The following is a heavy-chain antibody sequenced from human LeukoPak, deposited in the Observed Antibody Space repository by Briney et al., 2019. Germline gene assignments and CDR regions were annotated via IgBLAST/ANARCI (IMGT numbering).Heavy chain of an antibody. CDR1: RYTFTGYY. CDR3: ARDRVPHYYGSGSDAFDI. J-gene: IGHJ3*02. D-gene: IGHD3-10*01. V-gene: IGHV1-2*02. CDR2: INPNSGGT. Sequence: ASVKVSCKASRYTFTGYYMHWVRQAPGQGLEWMGWINPNSGGTNYAQKFQGRVTMTRDTSISTAYMELSRLRSDDTAVYYCARDRVPHYYGSGSDAFDIWGQGTMVTVSS.